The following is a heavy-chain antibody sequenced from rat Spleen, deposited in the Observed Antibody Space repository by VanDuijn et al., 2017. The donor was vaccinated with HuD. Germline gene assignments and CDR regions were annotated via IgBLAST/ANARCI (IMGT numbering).Heavy chain of an antibody. V-gene: IGHV3-1*01. J-gene: IGHJ3*01. CDR3: TRGLSMSSTNYYYALFAY. CDR1: GLSLTSES. D-gene: IGHD1-6*01. Sequence: VQLKESGPGLLQPSQTLSLTCTVSGLSLTSESVSWIRQPPGKGLEWMGYIDYSGRTSYNPSLKSRISITRDTSKNQFFLQLNSVTTEDTATYYCTRGLSMSSTNYYYALFAYWGQGTLVTVSS. CDR2: IDYSGRT.